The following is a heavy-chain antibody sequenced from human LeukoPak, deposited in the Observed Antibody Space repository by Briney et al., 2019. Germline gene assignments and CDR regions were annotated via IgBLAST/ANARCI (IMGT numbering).Heavy chain of an antibody. J-gene: IGHJ4*02. V-gene: IGHV3-74*03. D-gene: IGHD3-10*01. CDR3: ARVRTNAYGFDY. CDR1: GFTLNFYW. Sequence: GGSLRLSCVGSGFTLNFYWMHWVRQAPGRGLEWHSHINDDGSRFTYADFVKGRFTNSRDNAKNTVYLQMNSLRVEDTAVYYCARVRTNAYGFDYWGQGAQVTVSS. CDR2: INDDGSRF.